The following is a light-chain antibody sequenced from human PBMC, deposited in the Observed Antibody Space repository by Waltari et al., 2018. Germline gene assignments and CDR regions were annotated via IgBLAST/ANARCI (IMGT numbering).Light chain of an antibody. V-gene: IGKV3-20*01. CDR2: GAS. CDR3: QQYGNSRT. CDR1: QPIDKNY. J-gene: IGKJ1*01. Sequence: EVVLTQSPDTLSLSPGEKATLPCRASQPIDKNYLAWYQQKPGQAPRLLIYGASDRAADIPDRFSGSGSETDFTLSISRLEPDDFAVYFCQQYGNSRTFGQGTTVDVK.